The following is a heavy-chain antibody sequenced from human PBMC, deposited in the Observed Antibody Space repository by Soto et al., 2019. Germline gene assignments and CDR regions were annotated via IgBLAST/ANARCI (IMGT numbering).Heavy chain of an antibody. CDR1: GYTFTSYA. D-gene: IGHD3-10*01. CDR2: INAGNGNT. V-gene: IGHV1-3*01. CDR3: ARTLMKGRDYYYYGMDV. Sequence: ASVKVSCKASGYTFTSYAMHWVRQAPGQRLEWMGWINAGNGNTKYSQKFQGRVTITRDTSASTAYMELSSLRSEDTAVYYCARTLMKGRDYYYYGMDVWGQGTTVPV. J-gene: IGHJ6*02.